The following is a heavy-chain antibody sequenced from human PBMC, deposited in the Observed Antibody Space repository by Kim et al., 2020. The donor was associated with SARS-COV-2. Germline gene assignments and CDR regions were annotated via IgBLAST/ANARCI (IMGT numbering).Heavy chain of an antibody. Sequence: YAAPVKGRFNISRDDSKNTLYLQMNSLKTEDTAVYYCTTEGYYYYYGMDVWGQGTTVTVSS. V-gene: IGHV3-15*01. J-gene: IGHJ6*02. CDR3: TTEGYYYYYGMDV.